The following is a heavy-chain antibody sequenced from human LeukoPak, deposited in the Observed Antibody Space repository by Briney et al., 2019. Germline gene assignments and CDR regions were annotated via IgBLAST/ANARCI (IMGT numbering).Heavy chain of an antibody. CDR2: IKSITHGGTT. CDR3: AKDQRGFSSTSQIPFDP. V-gene: IGHV3-15*01. Sequence: GGSLRLSCEVSGFTFSNEWMNWVRQAPGKGLEWVGRIKSITHGGTTDYGAPVKGRFTISRDNSKNTLYLQMNSLRAEDTAVYYCAKDQRGFSSTSQIPFDPWGRGTLVTVSS. J-gene: IGHJ5*02. D-gene: IGHD2-2*01. CDR1: GFTFSNEW.